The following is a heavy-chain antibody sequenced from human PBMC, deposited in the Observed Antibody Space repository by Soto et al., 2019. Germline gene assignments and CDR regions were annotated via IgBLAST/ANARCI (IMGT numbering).Heavy chain of an antibody. D-gene: IGHD3-3*02. Sequence: TFQGRVTITRDTSASTAYMELSSLRSEDTAVYYCARALYSCFEWFPYLFDYWGQGTLVTVSS. CDR3: ARALYSCFEWFPYLFDY. J-gene: IGHJ4*02. V-gene: IGHV1-3*01.